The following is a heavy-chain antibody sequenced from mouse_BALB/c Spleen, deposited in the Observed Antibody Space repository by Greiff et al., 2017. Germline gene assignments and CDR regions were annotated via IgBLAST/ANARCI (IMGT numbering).Heavy chain of an antibody. CDR1: GYTFTSYV. CDR3: ARNYGSSYRYFDV. J-gene: IGHJ1*01. V-gene: IGHV1-14*01. Sequence: VQLQQSGPELVKPGASVKMSCKASGYTFTSYVMHWVKQKPGQGLEWIGYINPYNDGTKYNEKFKGKATLTSDKSSSTAYMELSSLTSEDSAVYYCARNYGSSYRYFDVWGAGTTVTVSS. D-gene: IGHD1-1*01. CDR2: INPYNDGT.